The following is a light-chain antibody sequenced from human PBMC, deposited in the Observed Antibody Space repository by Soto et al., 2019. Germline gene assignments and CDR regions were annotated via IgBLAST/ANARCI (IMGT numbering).Light chain of an antibody. CDR3: QQRSNGPLP. CDR1: QSVGTH. Sequence: EVVLTQSPATLSSSPGERATLSCRASQSVGTHLGWYQQKPGQPPRLLISDASNRATDIPARFSGSGSETGFTLTISSLEPEDFAVYYCQQRSNGPLPFGQGTKV. J-gene: IGKJ1*01. CDR2: DAS. V-gene: IGKV3-11*01.